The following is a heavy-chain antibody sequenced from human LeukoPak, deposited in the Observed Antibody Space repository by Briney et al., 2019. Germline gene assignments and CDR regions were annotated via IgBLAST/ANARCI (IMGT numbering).Heavy chain of an antibody. CDR3: ARAGELLDFDY. CDR1: GGSISSHY. Sequence: SETLSLTCTVSGGSISSHYWSWIRQPPGKGLEWIAYIYYTGTRNYNPSLKSRVTISVDTSKNQFSLKLSSVTAADTAVYYCARAGELLDFDYWGQGTLVTVSS. CDR2: IYYTGTR. V-gene: IGHV4-59*11. D-gene: IGHD1-26*01. J-gene: IGHJ4*02.